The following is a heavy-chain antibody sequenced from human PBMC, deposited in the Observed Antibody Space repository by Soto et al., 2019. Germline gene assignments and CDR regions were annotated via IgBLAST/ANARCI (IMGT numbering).Heavy chain of an antibody. CDR1: GYTFTNYD. V-gene: IGHV1-8*01. CDR3: VRLEVRGIIGP. CDR2: MNPNSGNT. D-gene: IGHD3-10*01. Sequence: QVQLVQSGTEVKTPGASVKVSCKASGYTFTNYDINWVRQATGQGLEWMGWMNPNSGNTGYAQKFQGRVTMTRDTSISTDYMELNSLRSEDTAVYYCVRLEVRGIIGPWGQGTLVTVSS. J-gene: IGHJ5*02.